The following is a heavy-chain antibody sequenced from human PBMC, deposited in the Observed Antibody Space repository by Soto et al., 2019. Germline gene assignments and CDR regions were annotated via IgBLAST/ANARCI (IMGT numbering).Heavy chain of an antibody. J-gene: IGHJ6*02. CDR2: ISSSGSTI. CDR1: GFTFSDYY. Sequence: LRLSCAASGFTFSDYYMSWIRQAPGKGLEWVSYISSSGSTIYYADSVKGRFTISRDNAKNSLYLQMNSLRAEDTAVYYCAREHYDFPIPYYYGVDVWGQGTTVTVSS. CDR3: AREHYDFPIPYYYGVDV. V-gene: IGHV3-11*01. D-gene: IGHD3-3*01.